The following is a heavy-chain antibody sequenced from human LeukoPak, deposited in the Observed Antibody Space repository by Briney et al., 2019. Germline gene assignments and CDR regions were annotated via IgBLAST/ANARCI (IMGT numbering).Heavy chain of an antibody. CDR3: AHMAFGGLSFDY. CDR2: IYWDDDK. D-gene: IGHD3-10*01. J-gene: IGHJ4*02. Sequence: ESGPTLVKPTQTLTLTCTLSGFSLSTDTVGVGWIRQPPGKALEWLALIYWDDDKRYSPSLKSRLTLTKDTSKDQVVLTMTNMDPVDTATYYCAHMAFGGLSFDYWGQGTLVTVSS. CDR1: GFSLSTDTVG. V-gene: IGHV2-5*02.